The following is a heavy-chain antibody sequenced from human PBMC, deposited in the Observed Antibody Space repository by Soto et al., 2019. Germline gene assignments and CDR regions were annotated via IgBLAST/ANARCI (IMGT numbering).Heavy chain of an antibody. Sequence: ASVKVSCKASGGTFSSYAISWVRQAPGQGLEWMGGIITIFGTANYAQKFQGRVTITADESTSAAYMELSSLRSEDTAVYYCARSRRGSTYYYDSSGPDAFDIWGQGTMVTVSS. CDR3: ARSRRGSTYYYDSSGPDAFDI. V-gene: IGHV1-69*13. J-gene: IGHJ3*02. D-gene: IGHD3-22*01. CDR2: IITIFGTA. CDR1: GGTFSSYA.